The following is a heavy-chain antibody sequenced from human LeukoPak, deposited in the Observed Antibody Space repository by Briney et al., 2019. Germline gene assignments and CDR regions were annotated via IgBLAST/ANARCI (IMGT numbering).Heavy chain of an antibody. V-gene: IGHV4-38-2*02. D-gene: IGHD6-13*01. CDR1: GYSISSGYY. CDR3: ARGELRGIAAF. Sequence: PSETLSLTCSVPGYSISSGYYWGRTRQPPGKGLEWIGSIYYSGSTYYNPSLKSRGTISVDTSNNQFSLKLSSVTAADTAVYYCARGELRGIAAFWGQGTLVTVSS. J-gene: IGHJ4*02. CDR2: IYYSGST.